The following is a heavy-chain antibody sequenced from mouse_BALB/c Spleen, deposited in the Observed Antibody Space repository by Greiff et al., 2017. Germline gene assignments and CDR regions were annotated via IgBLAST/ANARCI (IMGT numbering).Heavy chain of an antibody. CDR3: ARKGGGGYFDV. CDR2: IWSGGST. CDR1: GFSLTSYG. J-gene: IGHJ1*01. V-gene: IGHV2-2*02. Sequence: VQLVESGPGLVQPSQSLSITCTVSGFSLTSYGVHWVRQSPGKGLEWLGVIWSGGSTDYNAAFISRLSISKDNSKSQVFFKMNSLQANDTAIYYCARKGGGGYFDVWGAGTTVTVSS.